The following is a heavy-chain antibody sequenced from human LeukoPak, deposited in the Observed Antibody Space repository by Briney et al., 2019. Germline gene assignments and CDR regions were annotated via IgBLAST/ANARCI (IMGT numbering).Heavy chain of an antibody. V-gene: IGHV3-30-3*01. J-gene: IGHJ5*02. Sequence: GGSLRLSCAASGFNISSHAMRWVRQTPGKGLEWVAVISYDGSNKYYADSVKGRFTISRDNSKNTLYLQMNSLRAEDTAVYYCARDVRSTGDWFDPWGQGTLVTVSS. D-gene: IGHD4-11*01. CDR2: ISYDGSNK. CDR1: GFNISSHA. CDR3: ARDVRSTGDWFDP.